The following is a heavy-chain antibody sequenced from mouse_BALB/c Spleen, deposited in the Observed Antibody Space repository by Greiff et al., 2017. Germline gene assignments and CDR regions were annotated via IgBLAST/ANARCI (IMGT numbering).Heavy chain of an antibody. Sequence: EVMLVESGGGLVQPGGSRKLSCAASGFTFSSFGMHWVRQAPEKGLEWVAYISSGSSTIYYADTVKGRFTISRDNPKNTLFLQMTSLRSEDTAMYYCAREGYGNPAWFAYWGQGTLVTVSA. V-gene: IGHV5-17*02. D-gene: IGHD2-10*02. J-gene: IGHJ3*01. CDR3: AREGYGNPAWFAY. CDR1: GFTFSSFG. CDR2: ISSGSSTI.